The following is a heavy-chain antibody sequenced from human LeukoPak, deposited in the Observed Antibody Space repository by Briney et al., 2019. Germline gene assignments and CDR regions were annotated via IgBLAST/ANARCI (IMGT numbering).Heavy chain of an antibody. CDR2: IYHSGST. CDR1: GGSISSGGYS. Sequence: PSQTLSLTCAVSGGSISSGGYSWSWIRQPPGKGLEWIGYIYHSGSTYYNPSLKSRVTISVDTSKNQFSLKLSSVTAADTAVYYCAREKTDRGVIITSWGQGTLVTVSS. V-gene: IGHV4-30-2*01. CDR3: AREKTDRGVIITS. J-gene: IGHJ5*02. D-gene: IGHD3-10*01.